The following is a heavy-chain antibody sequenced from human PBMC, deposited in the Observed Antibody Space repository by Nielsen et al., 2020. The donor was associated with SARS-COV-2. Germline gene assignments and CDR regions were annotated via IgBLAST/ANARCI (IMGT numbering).Heavy chain of an antibody. Sequence: ASVKVSCKVYGYTLTELSMHWVRQAPGKGLEWMGGFDPEDGETIYAQKFQGRVTMTEDTSTDTAYMELSSPRSEDTAVYYCSTGAAAGSQNWFDPWGQGTLVTVSS. D-gene: IGHD6-13*01. CDR3: STGAAAGSQNWFDP. V-gene: IGHV1-24*01. CDR2: FDPEDGET. J-gene: IGHJ5*02. CDR1: GYTLTELS.